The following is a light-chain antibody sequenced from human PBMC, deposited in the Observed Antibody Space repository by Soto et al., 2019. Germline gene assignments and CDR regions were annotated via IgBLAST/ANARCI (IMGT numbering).Light chain of an antibody. CDR3: QQSYSTPVT. V-gene: IGKV1-39*01. CDR2: AAS. J-gene: IGKJ5*01. Sequence: DIQMTQSPSTLYASVGDRFTITFRSSLCISNWLAWYQQKPGRAPKLLIYAASSLQSGVPSRFSGSGSGTDFTLTISSLQPEDFATYYCQQSYSTPVTFGQGTRLEI. CDR1: LCISNW.